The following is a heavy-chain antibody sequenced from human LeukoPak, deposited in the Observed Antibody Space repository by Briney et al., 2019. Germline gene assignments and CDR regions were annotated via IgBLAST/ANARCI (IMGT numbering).Heavy chain of an antibody. CDR1: GFTFSSYG. CDR3: ARDGVHEILSGRFLYYMDV. V-gene: IGHV3-30*02. J-gene: IGHJ6*03. Sequence: GGSLRLSCAASGFTFSSYGMHWVRQAPGKGLEWVAFIRYDGSNKYYADSVKGRFTISKDNSKNTLYLQVNSLRAEDTAVYYCARDGVHEILSGRFLYYMDVWGKGTTVTVSS. CDR2: IRYDGSNK. D-gene: IGHD3-3*01.